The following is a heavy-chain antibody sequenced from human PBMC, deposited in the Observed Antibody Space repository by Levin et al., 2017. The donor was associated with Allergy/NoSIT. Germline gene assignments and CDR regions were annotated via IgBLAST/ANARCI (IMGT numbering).Heavy chain of an antibody. V-gene: IGHV4-59*02. Sequence: SSETLSLTCTVSGDSVSGSYWNWIRQPPGKGLEWIGCVHYSGNTYYNPSLKSRVTLSMDTSKNLLSLKMTSVTAADTAGYYCARTNAFDVWGQGTMVTVSS. J-gene: IGHJ3*01. CDR1: GDSVSGSY. CDR2: VHYSGNT. CDR3: ARTNAFDV.